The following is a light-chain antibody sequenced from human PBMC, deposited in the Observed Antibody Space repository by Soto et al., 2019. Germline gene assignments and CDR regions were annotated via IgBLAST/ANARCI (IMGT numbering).Light chain of an antibody. CDR2: GVS. V-gene: IGLV2-14*01. J-gene: IGLJ1*01. CDR1: SSDVGDYYY. CDR3: SSYTNSVNFV. Sequence: QSALTQPASVSGSPGQSITISCTGISSDVGDYYYVSWYQHHPGKAPKLIIYGVSNRPSGVSNRFSGSKSGNTASLTISGLQTYDEADYYCSSYTNSVNFVFGTGTKVTVL.